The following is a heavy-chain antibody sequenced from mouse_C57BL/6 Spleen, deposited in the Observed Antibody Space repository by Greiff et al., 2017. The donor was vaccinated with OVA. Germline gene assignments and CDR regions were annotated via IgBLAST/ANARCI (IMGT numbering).Heavy chain of an antibody. CDR3: ARSGGSSGYEFAY. D-gene: IGHD3-2*02. CDR2: IDPSDSYT. CDR1: GYTFTSYW. V-gene: IGHV1-50*01. J-gene: IGHJ3*01. Sequence: QVQLQQPGAELVKPGASVKLSCKASGYTFTSYWMQWVKQRPGQGLEWIGEIDPSDSYTNYNQKFKGKATLTVDTSSSTAYMQLSSLTSEDSAVYYCARSGGSSGYEFAYWGQGTLVTVSA.